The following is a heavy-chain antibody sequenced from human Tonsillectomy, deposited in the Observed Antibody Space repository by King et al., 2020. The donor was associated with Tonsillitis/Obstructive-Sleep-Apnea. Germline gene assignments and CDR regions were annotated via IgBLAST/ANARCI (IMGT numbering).Heavy chain of an antibody. Sequence: VQLQESGPGLVKPSETLSLTCTVSGGSISSYYWSWMRQPPGKGLEGIGYIYYSGSINYNPSLKSRVTRSVDTSKNQFSLKLSAVTAEVTAVYYCARDNYDFWSGYFVSPNYYYYMDVWGKGTTVTVSS. CDR2: IYYSGSI. D-gene: IGHD3-3*01. CDR3: ARDNYDFWSGYFVSPNYYYYMDV. V-gene: IGHV4-59*01. J-gene: IGHJ6*03. CDR1: GGSISSYY.